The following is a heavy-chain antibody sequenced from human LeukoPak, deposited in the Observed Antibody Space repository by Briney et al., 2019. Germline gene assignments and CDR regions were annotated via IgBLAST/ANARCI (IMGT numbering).Heavy chain of an antibody. CDR3: AKVESSGWYSIDY. V-gene: IGHV3-30*04. CDR1: GSTFSSYA. Sequence: PGRSLRLSCAASGSTFSSYAMHWVRQAPGKGLEWVAVISYAGNNEYYADSVKGRFTISRDNSKNTLYLQMNSLRAEDTAVYYCAKVESSGWYSIDYWGQGTLVTVSS. CDR2: ISYAGNNE. J-gene: IGHJ4*02. D-gene: IGHD6-19*01.